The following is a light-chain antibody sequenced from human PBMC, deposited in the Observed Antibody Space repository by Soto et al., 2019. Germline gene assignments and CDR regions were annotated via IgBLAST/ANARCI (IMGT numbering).Light chain of an antibody. CDR1: QSVSSN. CDR3: QQYGGSPSIT. Sequence: EIVLTQSPATLSLSPGESATLSCRASQSVSSNLAWYQQKPGQAPRLLIYGASTRATGIPARFSGSASGTDFTLTISRLEPEDSAVYYCQQYGGSPSITFGQGTRLEIK. V-gene: IGKV3-20*01. J-gene: IGKJ5*01. CDR2: GAS.